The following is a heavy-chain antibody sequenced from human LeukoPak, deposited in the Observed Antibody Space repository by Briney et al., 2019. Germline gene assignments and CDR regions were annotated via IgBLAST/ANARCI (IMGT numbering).Heavy chain of an antibody. CDR2: IKEDGSEK. D-gene: IGHD3-3*01. V-gene: IGHV3-7*01. J-gene: IGHJ4*02. CDR1: GFTFSNYW. CDR3: ARDESGPAY. Sequence: GGSLRLSCAASGFTFSNYWMTWVRQAPGKGLEWVANIKEDGSEKYYVDPVKGRFTISRDNAKSSLYLQMNSLRAEDTALYYCARDESGPAYWGQGTLVTVSS.